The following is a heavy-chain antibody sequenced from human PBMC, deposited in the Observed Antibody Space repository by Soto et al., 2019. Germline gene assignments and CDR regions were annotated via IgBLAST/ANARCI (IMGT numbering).Heavy chain of an antibody. J-gene: IGHJ6*02. CDR2: IYYSGST. CDR3: ARDRGALGDSGYDKYYYYYYGMDV. D-gene: IGHD5-12*01. CDR1: GGSISSGGYY. V-gene: IGHV4-31*03. Sequence: SETLSLTCTVSGGSISSGGYYWSWIRQHPGKGLEWIGYIYYSGSTYYNPSLKSRVTISVDTSKNQFSLKLSSVAAADTAVYYCARDRGALGDSGYDKYYYYYYGMDVWGQGTTVTVSS.